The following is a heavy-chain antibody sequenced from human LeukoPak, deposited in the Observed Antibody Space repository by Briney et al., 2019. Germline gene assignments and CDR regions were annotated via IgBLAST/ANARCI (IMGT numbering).Heavy chain of an antibody. CDR3: ARLIPIADYYDKSGYYFDF. CDR2: IYYSGST. CDR1: GDSSSSGDYF. V-gene: IGHV4-30-4*01. D-gene: IGHD3-22*01. J-gene: IGHJ4*02. Sequence: SETLSLTCTVSGDSSSSGDYFWNWIRQPPGKGLEWIGYIYYSGSTYHNPSLKSRVSISVDTSKNQFSLKLTSVTAADTAVYYCARLIPIADYYDKSGYYFDFWGQGTLVTVSS.